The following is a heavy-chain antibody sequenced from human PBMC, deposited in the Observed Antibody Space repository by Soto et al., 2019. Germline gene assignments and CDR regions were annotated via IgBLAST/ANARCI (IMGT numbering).Heavy chain of an antibody. J-gene: IGHJ4*02. CDR2: IDTGSRNI. CDR3: VRDWPVD. Sequence: EVQLVESGGGLVQPGGSLRLSCVASGFIFSSSPMHWVRQAPGKGLKWLSYIDTGSRNIYYIDSVKGRFTVSRDNARNSLYLQMNSLRDEDTAVYYCVRDWPVDWGQGTLVTVSS. V-gene: IGHV3-48*02. CDR1: GFIFSSSP.